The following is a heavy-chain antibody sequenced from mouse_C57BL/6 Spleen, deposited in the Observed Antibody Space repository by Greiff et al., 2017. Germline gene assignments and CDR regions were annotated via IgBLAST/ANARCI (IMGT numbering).Heavy chain of an antibody. D-gene: IGHD1-1*01. CDR3: AREGYYYGSRVGFDY. CDR2: ISYDGSN. J-gene: IGHJ2*01. CDR1: GYSITSGYY. Sequence: EVKLQESGPGLVKPSQSLSLTCSVTGYSITSGYYWNWIRQFPGNKLEWMGYISYDGSNNYNPTLKNRISITRDTTKNQFFLKLNTVTTEDTATYYCAREGYYYGSRVGFDYWGQGTTLTVSS. V-gene: IGHV3-6*01.